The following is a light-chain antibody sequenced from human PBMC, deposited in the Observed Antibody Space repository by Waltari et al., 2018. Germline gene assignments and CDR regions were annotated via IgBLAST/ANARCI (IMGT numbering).Light chain of an antibody. CDR3: LLSFGITQI. V-gene: IGLV7-46*01. J-gene: IGLJ2*01. CDR1: TGTVPNNHY. CDR2: DTT. Sequence: QAVVTQEPSVTVSPGGTLTIPCGHSTGTVPNNHYPYWCQQKPGQAPRTLIYDTTNKYSWTPARFSGSLLGGQAALTLSGVQPEDEAEYYCLLSFGITQIFGGGTKLTVL.